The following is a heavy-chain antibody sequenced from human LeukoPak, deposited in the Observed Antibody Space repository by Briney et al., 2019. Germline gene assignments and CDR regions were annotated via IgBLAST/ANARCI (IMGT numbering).Heavy chain of an antibody. D-gene: IGHD3-22*01. J-gene: IGHJ3*02. V-gene: IGHV1-69*01. CDR2: IIPIFGTA. CDR1: GGTFSSYA. CDR3: AREGAVPYDSSGYYYPLDI. Sequence: SVKVSCKASGGTFSSYAISWVRQAPGQGLEWMGGIIPIFGTANYAQKFQGRVTITADESTSTAYMELSSLRSEDTAVYYCAREGAVPYDSSGYYYPLDIWGQGTMVTVSS.